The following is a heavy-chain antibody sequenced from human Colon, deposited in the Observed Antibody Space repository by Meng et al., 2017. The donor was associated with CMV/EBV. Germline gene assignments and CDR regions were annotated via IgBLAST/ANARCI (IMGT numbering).Heavy chain of an antibody. Sequence: GESLKISCAASGLTVNSNYMSWVRQAPGKGLEWVSVIYSGGSTYYADSVKGRFTVSRDDSKNTLYLQLKSLRVEDTAMYYCARLDFWSGYYWDLWGQGTLGT. V-gene: IGHV3-66*02. CDR3: ARLDFWSGYYWDL. CDR1: GLTVNSNY. J-gene: IGHJ5*02. D-gene: IGHD3-3*01. CDR2: IYSGGST.